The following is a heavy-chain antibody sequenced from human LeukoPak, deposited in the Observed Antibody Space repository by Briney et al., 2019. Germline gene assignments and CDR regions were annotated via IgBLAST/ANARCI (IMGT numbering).Heavy chain of an antibody. J-gene: IGHJ5*02. D-gene: IGHD3-10*01. V-gene: IGHV3-64*04. Sequence: SGGSLRLSCSASGFTFSSYAMHWVRQAPGKGLEYVPAISSNGGSTYYADSVKGRFTISRDNAKKTLYLQMNSLRAEDTAVYHCASMGKPSGGSWGQGTPVTVSS. CDR1: GFTFSSYA. CDR2: ISSNGGST. CDR3: ASMGKPSGGS.